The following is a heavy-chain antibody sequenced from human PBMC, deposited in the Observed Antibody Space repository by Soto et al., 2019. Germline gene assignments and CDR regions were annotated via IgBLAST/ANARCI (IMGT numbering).Heavy chain of an antibody. V-gene: IGHV3-15*01. Sequence: GGSLRLSYAASGLTFSNAWMSWVRQAPGKGLEWVGRIKSKTDSGTTDYAAPVKGRFTISRDDSKNTIYLQVNSLKTEDTAVNYCTTDPATTCDYWGQGTLVTVFS. J-gene: IGHJ4*02. D-gene: IGHD1-26*01. CDR1: GLTFSNAW. CDR2: IKSKTDSGTT. CDR3: TTDPATTCDY.